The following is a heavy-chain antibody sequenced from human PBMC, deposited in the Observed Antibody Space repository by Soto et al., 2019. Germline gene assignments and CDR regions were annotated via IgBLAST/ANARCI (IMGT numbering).Heavy chain of an antibody. CDR1: GFIFSSYW. Sequence: EVQLVESGGGLVQPGGSLRLSCAASGFIFSSYWMHWVRQAPGKGLVWVSRMNSDGSSTSYADSVKGRFTISRDNAKNTLYLQMNSLRAEDMAVYYCARDTGDTWFDPWGQGTLVTVSS. CDR2: MNSDGSST. D-gene: IGHD7-27*01. CDR3: ARDTGDTWFDP. V-gene: IGHV3-74*01. J-gene: IGHJ5*02.